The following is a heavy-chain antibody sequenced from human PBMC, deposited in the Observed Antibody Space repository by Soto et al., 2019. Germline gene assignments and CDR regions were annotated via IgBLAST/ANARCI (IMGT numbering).Heavy chain of an antibody. D-gene: IGHD6-6*01. V-gene: IGHV3-23*01. CDR2: ISASGGSA. J-gene: IGHJ6*02. CDR1: GFRFSSYA. CDR3: ASSSALWHRMDA. Sequence: GGSLRLSCAAPGFRFSSYAMSWVRQAPGQGPEWLSVISASGGSAYYADSVRGRFTISRDNSKNTLYLQMKSLGAEDTAVYYCASSSALWHRMDAWGQGTTVTVSS.